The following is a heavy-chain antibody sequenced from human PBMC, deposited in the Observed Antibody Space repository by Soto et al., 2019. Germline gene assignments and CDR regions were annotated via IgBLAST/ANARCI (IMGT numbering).Heavy chain of an antibody. CDR3: ADLGPYSYGVF. CDR2: IYSGGST. CDR1: GFTVSSNY. J-gene: IGHJ4*02. Sequence: GGSLRLSCAAPGFTVSSNYMSWVRQAPGKGLEWVSVIYSGGSTYYADSVKGRFTISRDNSKNTLYLQMNSLRAEDTAVYYCADLGPYSYGVFWSQGTLVTVSS. D-gene: IGHD5-18*01. V-gene: IGHV3-66*01.